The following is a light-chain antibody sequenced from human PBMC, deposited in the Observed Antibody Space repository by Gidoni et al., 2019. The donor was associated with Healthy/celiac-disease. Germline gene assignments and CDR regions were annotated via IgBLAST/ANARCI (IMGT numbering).Light chain of an antibody. Sequence: EILMTQSPATRSVSPGERATLSSRASQSVSSNLDWYQQKPGHAPRLLIYGASTRATGIPARVSGSGSGTEFTLTISSLQSEDFAVYYCQQYNNWPPYTFGQGTKLEIK. V-gene: IGKV3-15*01. J-gene: IGKJ2*01. CDR2: GAS. CDR3: QQYNNWPPYT. CDR1: QSVSSN.